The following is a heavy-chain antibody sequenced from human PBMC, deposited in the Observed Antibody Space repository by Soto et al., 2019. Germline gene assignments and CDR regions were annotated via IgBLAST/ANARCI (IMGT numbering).Heavy chain of an antibody. CDR2: IYHSGST. V-gene: IGHV4-4*02. Sequence: QVQLQESGPGLVKPSGTLSLTCAVSGGSISSSNWWSWGLQPPGKGLVWIGEIYHSGSTNYNPSLKSRVTISVDKSKNQFSLTLSCVTAADTAVYYCARDQSYSSSSRWYFDLWGRGTLVHVSS. CDR1: GGSISSSNW. CDR3: ARDQSYSSSSRWYFDL. D-gene: IGHD6-6*01. J-gene: IGHJ2*01.